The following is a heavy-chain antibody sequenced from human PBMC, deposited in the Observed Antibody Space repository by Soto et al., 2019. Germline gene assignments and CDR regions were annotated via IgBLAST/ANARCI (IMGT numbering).Heavy chain of an antibody. CDR2: ISYDGSNK. J-gene: IGHJ4*02. V-gene: IGHV3-30-3*01. Sequence: QVQLVESGGGVVQPGRSLRLSCEASGFTFSSYAMHWVRQAPGKGLEWVAVISYDGSNKYYADSVKGRFTISRDNSKNTLYLHMNSLRAEDTAVYYCAQWAGAFDYWGQGTLVTVSS. D-gene: IGHD1-26*01. CDR1: GFTFSSYA. CDR3: AQWAGAFDY.